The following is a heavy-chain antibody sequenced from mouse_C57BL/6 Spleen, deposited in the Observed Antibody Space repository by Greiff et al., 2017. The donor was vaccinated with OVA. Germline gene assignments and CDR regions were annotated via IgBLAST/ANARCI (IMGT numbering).Heavy chain of an antibody. Sequence: EVQRVESGPGMVKPSQSLSLTCTVTGYSITSGYDWHWIRHFPGNKLEWMGYISYSGSTNYNPSLKSRISITHDTSKNHFFLNLNSVTTEDTATYYCARWYGGGYFDVWGTGTTVTVSS. CDR2: ISYSGST. CDR3: ARWYGGGYFDV. J-gene: IGHJ1*03. CDR1: GYSITSGYD. V-gene: IGHV3-1*01. D-gene: IGHD1-2*01.